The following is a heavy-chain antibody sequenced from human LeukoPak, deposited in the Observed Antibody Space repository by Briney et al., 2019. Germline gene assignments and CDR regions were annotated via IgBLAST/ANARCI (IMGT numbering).Heavy chain of an antibody. D-gene: IGHD6-13*01. J-gene: IGHJ6*02. CDR3: ARVSFCRSSSCPRGGGMDV. Sequence: KLQGRVTMTRDTSTSTVYMELSSLRSEDTAVYYCARVSFCRSSSCPRGGGMDVWGQGTTVTVSS. V-gene: IGHV1-46*01.